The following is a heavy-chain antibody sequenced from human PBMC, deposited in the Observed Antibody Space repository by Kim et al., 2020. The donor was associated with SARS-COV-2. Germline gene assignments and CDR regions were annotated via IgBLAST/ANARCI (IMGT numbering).Heavy chain of an antibody. Sequence: GGSLRLSCAASGFTFSSYWMTWVRQAPGKGLEWVANIKQDGNQKYYVDSVKGRFTIYRDNAKNSLYLQMNSLRAEDTAVYYCARDGEMYSSGTDAFDIWGQGTMVTVSS. CDR1: GFTFSSYW. V-gene: IGHV3-7*01. CDR2: IKQDGNQK. J-gene: IGHJ3*02. CDR3: ARDGEMYSSGTDAFDI. D-gene: IGHD6-19*01.